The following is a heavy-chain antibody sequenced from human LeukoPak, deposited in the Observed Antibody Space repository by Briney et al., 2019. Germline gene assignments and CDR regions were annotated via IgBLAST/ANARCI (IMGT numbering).Heavy chain of an antibody. V-gene: IGHV4-59*01. CDR2: IYYSGST. J-gene: IGHJ3*02. D-gene: IGHD5-18*01. Sequence: SETLSLTCAVSGGSISSYYWSWIRQPPGKGLEWIGYIYYSGSTNYNPSLKSRVTISVDTSKNQFSLKLSSVTAADTAVYYCARGGYSYGLDAFDIWGQGTMVTVSS. CDR1: GGSISSYY. CDR3: ARGGYSYGLDAFDI.